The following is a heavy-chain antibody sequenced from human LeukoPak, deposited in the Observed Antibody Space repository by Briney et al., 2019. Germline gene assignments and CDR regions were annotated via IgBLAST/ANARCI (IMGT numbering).Heavy chain of an antibody. CDR1: GGSISSYY. Sequence: PETLSLTCTVSGGSISSYYWSWIRQPPGKGLEWIGYIYYSGSTNYNPSLKSRVTISVDTSKKPFSLEMTSVTAADTAVYYCASTVFGVTYNWLDPWGQGTLVIVSS. CDR3: ASTVFGVTYNWLDP. D-gene: IGHD3-3*01. J-gene: IGHJ5*02. V-gene: IGHV4-59*08. CDR2: IYYSGST.